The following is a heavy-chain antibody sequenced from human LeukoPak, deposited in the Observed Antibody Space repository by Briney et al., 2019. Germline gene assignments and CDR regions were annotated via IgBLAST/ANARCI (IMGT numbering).Heavy chain of an antibody. D-gene: IGHD5-18*01. CDR1: GGSISSSNYN. CDR3: ARLGDSYATDY. V-gene: IGHV4-39*01. Sequence: SETLSLTCTVSGGSISSSNYNWGWIRQPPGKGLEWVGSIYYSGSTYYNPSLKSRVTISVDTSKNQFSLKLSPVTAADTAVYYCARLGDSYATDYWGQGTLVTVSS. CDR2: IYYSGST. J-gene: IGHJ4*02.